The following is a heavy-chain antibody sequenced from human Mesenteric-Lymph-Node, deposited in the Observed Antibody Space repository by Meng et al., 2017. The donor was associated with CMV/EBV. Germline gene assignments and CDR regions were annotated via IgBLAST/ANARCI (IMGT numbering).Heavy chain of an antibody. Sequence: QMQLQESGPGLVKPSQTLSLTCLVSGGSISSGAYHWSWLRPPAGKGLEWIGQMFTSGSANYNPSLQSRVTMSSDTSNNQFSLNLSSVTAADTAVYYCAKYLAGGSGLGSWGQGILVTVSS. CDR1: GGSISSGAYH. CDR3: AKYLAGGSGLGS. V-gene: IGHV4-61*02. CDR2: MFTSGSA. D-gene: IGHD3-22*01. J-gene: IGHJ4*02.